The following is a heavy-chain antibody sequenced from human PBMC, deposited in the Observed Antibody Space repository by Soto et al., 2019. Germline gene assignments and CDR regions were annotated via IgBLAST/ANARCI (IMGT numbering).Heavy chain of an antibody. CDR2: IYYSGST. CDR1: GGSISSSSYY. CDR3: ARLDLAGVVAATSAFHI. D-gene: IGHD2-15*01. V-gene: IGHV4-39*01. J-gene: IGHJ3*02. Sequence: SETLSLTCNVSGGSISSSSYYWGWIRQPPGKGLEWIGSIYYSGSTYYNPSLKSRVTISVDTSKNQFSLKLSSVTAADTAVYYCARLDLAGVVAATSAFHIWGQGTMVTVSS.